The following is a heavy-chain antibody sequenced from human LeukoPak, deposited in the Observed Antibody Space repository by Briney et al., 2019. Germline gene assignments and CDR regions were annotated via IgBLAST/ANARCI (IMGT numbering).Heavy chain of an antibody. Sequence: PSETLSLTCAVSGYSITSGYYWAWIRQPPGKGLEWIGNIYHSGSTYYNASLKSRVTISVDTSKNQFSLKRSSVTAADTAVYYCARRYSNYFFDYWGQGTLVTVSS. CDR1: GYSITSGYY. CDR3: ARRYSNYFFDY. J-gene: IGHJ4*02. CDR2: IYHSGST. V-gene: IGHV4-38-2*01. D-gene: IGHD4-11*01.